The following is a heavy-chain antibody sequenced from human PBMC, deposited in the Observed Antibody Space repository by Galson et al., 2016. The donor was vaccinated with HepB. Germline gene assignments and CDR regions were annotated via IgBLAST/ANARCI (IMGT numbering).Heavy chain of an antibody. D-gene: IGHD5-18*01. J-gene: IGHJ4*02. CDR2: INPNSGGT. Sequence: SVKVSCKASGYTFTGYYMHWVRQAPGQGLEWMGWINPNSGGTNYAQKFQGWVTMTRDTSISTAYMVLSRLRSDDTAVYYCARGRGYSYGYAPFDYWGQGTLVTVSS. CDR1: GYTFTGYY. CDR3: ARGRGYSYGYAPFDY. V-gene: IGHV1-2*04.